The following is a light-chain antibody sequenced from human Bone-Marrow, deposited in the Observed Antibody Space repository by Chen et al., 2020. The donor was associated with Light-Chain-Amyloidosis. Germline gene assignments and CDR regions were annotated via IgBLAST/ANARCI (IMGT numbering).Light chain of an antibody. CDR2: GSS. CDR3: QQYGSSPLT. V-gene: IGKV3-20*01. CDR1: QTISSNY. J-gene: IGKJ4*01. Sequence: EIVLTQSPGTLSLSPGEGANLSCRASQTISSNYLTWYQQKFGRAPRLLIYGSSSRATGIPDRFTGSGSGTDFTRTGNRLEPEDFAMYYCQQYGSSPLTFGGGTKVESK.